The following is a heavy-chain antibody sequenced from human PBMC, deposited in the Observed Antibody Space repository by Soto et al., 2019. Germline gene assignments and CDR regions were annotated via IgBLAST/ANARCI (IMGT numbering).Heavy chain of an antibody. D-gene: IGHD6-13*01. J-gene: IGHJ4*02. V-gene: IGHV3-30*18. Sequence: GGSLRLSCAASGFTFSSYGMHWVRQAPGKGLEWVAVISYDGSNKYYADSVKGRFTISRDNSKNTLYLQMNSLRAEDTAVYYCAKDPRRQLAPNPPVLHFDYWGQGTLVTVSS. CDR3: AKDPRRQLAPNPPVLHFDY. CDR2: ISYDGSNK. CDR1: GFTFSSYG.